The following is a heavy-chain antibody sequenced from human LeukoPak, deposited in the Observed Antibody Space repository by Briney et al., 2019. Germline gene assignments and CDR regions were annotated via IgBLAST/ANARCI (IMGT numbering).Heavy chain of an antibody. CDR1: GFTFSSYW. D-gene: IGHD3-10*01. J-gene: IGHJ4*02. V-gene: IGHV3-7*01. CDR3: ARGFGFGEFYYFDY. CDR2: IKQDGSEK. Sequence: GGSLRLSCAASGFTFSSYWMSWVRQAPGKGLGWVANIKQDGSEKYYVDSVKGRFTISRDNAKNSLYLQMNSLRAEDTAVYYCARGFGFGEFYYFDYWGQGTLVTVSS.